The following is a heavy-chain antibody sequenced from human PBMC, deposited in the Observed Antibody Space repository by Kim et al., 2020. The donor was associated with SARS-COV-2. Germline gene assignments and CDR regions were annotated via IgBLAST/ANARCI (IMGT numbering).Heavy chain of an antibody. V-gene: IGHV3-30*18. CDR3: AKGAYGTTVTTQGN. Sequence: GGSLRLSCAASGFTFSSYGMHWVRQAPGKGLEWVAVISYDGSNKYYADSVKGRFTISRDNSKNTLYLQMNSLRAEDTAVYYCAKGAYGTTVTTQGNWGQGTLVTVSS. J-gene: IGHJ4*02. CDR2: ISYDGSNK. CDR1: GFTFSSYG. D-gene: IGHD4-17*01.